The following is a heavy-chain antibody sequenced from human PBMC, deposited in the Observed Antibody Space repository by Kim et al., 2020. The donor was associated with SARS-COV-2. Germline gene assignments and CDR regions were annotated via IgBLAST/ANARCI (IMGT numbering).Heavy chain of an antibody. D-gene: IGHD3-10*01. J-gene: IGHJ3*02. CDR3: ARDGSGSYSAFDI. Sequence: SVKVSCKASGGTFSSYAISWVRQAPGQGLEWMGRIIPILGIANYAQKFQGRVTITADKSTSTAYMELSSLRSEDTAVYYCARDGSGSYSAFDIWGQGTMVTVSS. CDR2: IIPILGIA. V-gene: IGHV1-69*04. CDR1: GGTFSSYA.